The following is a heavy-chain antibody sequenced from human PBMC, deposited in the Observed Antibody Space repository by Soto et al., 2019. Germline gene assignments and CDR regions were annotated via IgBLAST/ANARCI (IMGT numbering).Heavy chain of an antibody. J-gene: IGHJ3*02. CDR3: ARGLDAFDI. CDR2: INSGGSSI. CDR1: GFTFSNFW. Sequence: GGSLRLSCAASGFTFSNFWMHWVRQAPGKGLVWVSRINSGGSSIRYADSVKGRFTISRDNAKNTLYVQMNSLRAEDTAVYYCARGLDAFDIWGQGTMVTVSS. V-gene: IGHV3-74*01.